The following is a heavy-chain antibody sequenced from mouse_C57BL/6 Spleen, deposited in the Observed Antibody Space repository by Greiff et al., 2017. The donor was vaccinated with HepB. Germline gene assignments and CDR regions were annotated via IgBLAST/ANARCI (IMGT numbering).Heavy chain of an antibody. CDR1: GFTFSSYT. CDR2: VSGGGGNT. Sequence: EVQLVESGGGLVKPGGSLKLSCAASGFTFSSYTMSWVRQTPEKRLEWVATVSGGGGNTYYPDSVKGRFTISRDNAKNTLYLQMSSLRSEDTALYYCARHERFYFDYWGQGTTLTVSS. CDR3: ARHERFYFDY. V-gene: IGHV5-9*01. J-gene: IGHJ2*01.